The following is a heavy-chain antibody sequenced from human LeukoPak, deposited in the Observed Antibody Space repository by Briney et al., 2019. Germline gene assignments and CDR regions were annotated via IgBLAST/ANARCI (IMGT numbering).Heavy chain of an antibody. CDR3: ARVGSGYFDWLSPAGYGMDV. Sequence: GASVKVSCKASGHTFTSYGISWVRQAPGQGLEWMGWISAYSGNTNYAQKLQGRVTMTTDTSTSTAYMELRSLRSDDTAVYYCARVGSGYFDWLSPAGYGMDVWGQGTTVTVSS. V-gene: IGHV1-18*01. D-gene: IGHD3-9*01. J-gene: IGHJ6*02. CDR2: ISAYSGNT. CDR1: GHTFTSYG.